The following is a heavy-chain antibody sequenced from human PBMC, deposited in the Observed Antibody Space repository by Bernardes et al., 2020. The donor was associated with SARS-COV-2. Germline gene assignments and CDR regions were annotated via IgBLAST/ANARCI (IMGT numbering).Heavy chain of an antibody. V-gene: IGHV3-30-3*01. CDR1: GFTFRTYA. Sequence: VEPLFLSCAASGFTFRTYAMHWVRQAPGKGLEWVAIISYDGTTKYNADSMKGRFTITRDNSKNTLFLQINSLTTEDTAVYYCAREWEEYTSFLFDFWGQGTLVTVSS. CDR2: ISYDGTTK. CDR3: AREWEEYTSFLFDF. J-gene: IGHJ4*02. D-gene: IGHD6-6*01.